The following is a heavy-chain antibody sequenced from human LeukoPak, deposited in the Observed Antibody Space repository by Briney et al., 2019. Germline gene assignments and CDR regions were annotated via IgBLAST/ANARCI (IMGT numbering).Heavy chain of an antibody. J-gene: IGHJ4*02. Sequence: GGSLRLSCAVSGFTFSNYWMSWVRQAPGKGLEWVSYISNSGSMIYYADSVKGRFTLSRDNAKNSLYLQMNSLRDEDTAVYYCARGPISGWSADYWGQGTLVTVSS. CDR1: GFTFSNYW. CDR2: ISNSGSMI. V-gene: IGHV3-48*02. D-gene: IGHD6-19*01. CDR3: ARGPISGWSADY.